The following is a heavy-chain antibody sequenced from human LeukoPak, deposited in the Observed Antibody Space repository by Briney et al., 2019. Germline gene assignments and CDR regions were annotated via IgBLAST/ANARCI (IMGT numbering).Heavy chain of an antibody. V-gene: IGHV4-30-2*01. CDR3: ARVMGYCSGGSCYGRSYFDY. D-gene: IGHD2-15*01. J-gene: IGHJ4*02. CDR2: IYHSGST. CDR1: GGSISSGGYY. Sequence: SETLSLTCTVSGGSISSGGYYWSWIRQPPGKGLEWIGYIYHSGSTYYNPSLKSRVTISVDRSKNQFSLRLSSVTAADTAVYYCARVMGYCSGGSCYGRSYFDYWGQGTLVTVSS.